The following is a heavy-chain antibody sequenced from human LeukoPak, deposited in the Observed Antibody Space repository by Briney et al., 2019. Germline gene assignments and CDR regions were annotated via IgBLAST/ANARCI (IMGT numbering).Heavy chain of an antibody. CDR3: AREEGRYASWFDP. J-gene: IGHJ5*02. CDR2: ISSSSSYI. Sequence: GGSLRLSCAASGFTFSSYSMNWVRQAPGKGLEWVSSISSSSSYIYYADSVKGRFTISRDNAKNSLYLQMNSLRAEDTAVYYCAREEGRYASWFDPWGQGTLVTVSS. CDR1: GFTFSSYS. V-gene: IGHV3-21*01. D-gene: IGHD3-16*01.